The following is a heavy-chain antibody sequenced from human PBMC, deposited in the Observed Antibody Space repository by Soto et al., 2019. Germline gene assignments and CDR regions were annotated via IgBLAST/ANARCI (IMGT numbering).Heavy chain of an antibody. Sequence: QIQLVQSGPESKKPGASVKVSCQTSGYNFISYGLSWVRQAPGQGLEWMGWITPFNGNTNYPQRFRGKITMTTDTATNTGYLEVRNLKSDDTAVYYCVRDNSSFPDIWGQGTLATVSS. CDR2: ITPFNGNT. CDR1: GYNFISYG. CDR3: VRDNSSFPDI. V-gene: IGHV1-18*04. D-gene: IGHD2-15*01. J-gene: IGHJ4*02.